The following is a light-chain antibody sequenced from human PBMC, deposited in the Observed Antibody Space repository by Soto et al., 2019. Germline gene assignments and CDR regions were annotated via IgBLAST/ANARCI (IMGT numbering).Light chain of an antibody. CDR3: QQSYSTPWT. Sequence: DIQMTQSPSTLSASVGDRVTITCRASQSISSWLAWYQQKPGKPPKLLIYDASSLERGVPSRFSGSGSGTEFSLTISSLQPDDFATYYCQQSYSTPWTFGQGTKVDIK. J-gene: IGKJ1*01. V-gene: IGKV1-5*01. CDR1: QSISSW. CDR2: DAS.